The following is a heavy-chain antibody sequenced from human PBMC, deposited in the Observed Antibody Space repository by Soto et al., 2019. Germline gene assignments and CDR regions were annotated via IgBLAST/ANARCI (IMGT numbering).Heavy chain of an antibody. J-gene: IGHJ3*02. CDR2: MDPNSGNT. V-gene: IGHV1-8*02. CDR3: ARGGAATRDAFDI. CDR1: GYTFTGYY. D-gene: IGHD1-26*01. Sequence: ASVKVSCKASGYTFTGYYMHWVRQATGQGLEWMGWMDPNSGNTGYAQKFQGRVTMTRNTSISTAYMELSSLRSEDTAVYYCARGGAATRDAFDIWGQGTMVTVSS.